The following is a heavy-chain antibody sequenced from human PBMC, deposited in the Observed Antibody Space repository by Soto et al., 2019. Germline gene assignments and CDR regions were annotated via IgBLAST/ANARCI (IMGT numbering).Heavy chain of an antibody. CDR2: ISGSGGST. D-gene: IGHD6-6*01. V-gene: IGHV3-23*01. CDR3: AKVNREARAFDY. CDR1: GFTFSSYA. Sequence: GSLRLSCAASGFTFSSYAVSWVRQAPGKGLEWVSAISGSGGSTYYADSVKGRFTISRDNSKNTLYLQMNSLRAEDTAVYYCAKVNREARAFDYWGQGTLVTVSS. J-gene: IGHJ4*02.